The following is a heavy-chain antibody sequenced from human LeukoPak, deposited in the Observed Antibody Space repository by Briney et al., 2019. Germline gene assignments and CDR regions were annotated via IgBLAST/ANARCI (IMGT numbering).Heavy chain of an antibody. D-gene: IGHD6-19*01. CDR3: AKDHSSGWFYFDY. V-gene: IGHV3-9*01. Sequence: GGSLRLSCAASEFTFDDYAMHWVRQAPGKGLEWVSGISWNSGSIGYADSVKGRFTISRDNAKNSLYLQMNSLRAEDTALYYCAKDHSSGWFYFDYWGQGTLVTVSS. CDR1: EFTFDDYA. CDR2: ISWNSGSI. J-gene: IGHJ4*02.